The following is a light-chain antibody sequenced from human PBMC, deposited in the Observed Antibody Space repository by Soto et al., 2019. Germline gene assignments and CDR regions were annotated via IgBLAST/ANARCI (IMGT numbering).Light chain of an antibody. CDR1: SSDIGNYNL. Sequence: QSALTQPASVSGSPGQSITISCTGTSSDIGNYNLVSWYQQEPGKAPRLIIYEGTKRPSGVSDRFSASKSGNTASLTISGLQAEDEADYYCCSYGTNSTFVVFGGGTKVTVL. CDR3: CSYGTNSTFVV. V-gene: IGLV2-23*03. J-gene: IGLJ3*02. CDR2: EGT.